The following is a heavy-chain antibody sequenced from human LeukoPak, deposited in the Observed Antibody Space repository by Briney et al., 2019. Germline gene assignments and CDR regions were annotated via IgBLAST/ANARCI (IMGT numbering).Heavy chain of an antibody. V-gene: IGHV3-15*01. CDR3: TTAEKFGELLSLNDY. Sequence: GGSLRLSCTASGFTFSNAWMSWVRQAPGKGLEWVGRIKSKTDGGTTDYAAPMKGRFTISRDDSKNTLYLQMNSLKTEDTAVYYCTTAEKFGELLSLNDYWGQGTLVTVSS. D-gene: IGHD3-10*01. CDR2: IKSKTDGGTT. J-gene: IGHJ4*02. CDR1: GFTFSNAW.